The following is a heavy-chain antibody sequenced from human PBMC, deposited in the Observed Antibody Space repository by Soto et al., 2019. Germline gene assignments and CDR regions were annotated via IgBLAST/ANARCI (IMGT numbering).Heavy chain of an antibody. CDR2: ISSNGGST. Sequence: EVQLLESGGGLVQPGGSLGLSCAASGFTFSSYAMHWVRQAPGKGLEYVSAISSNGGSTYYANSVKGRFTISRDNSKNTLYLQMGSLRAEDMAVYYCARESTGVTMVTTFENWFDPWGQGTLVTVSS. V-gene: IGHV3-64*01. D-gene: IGHD4-17*01. J-gene: IGHJ5*02. CDR1: GFTFSSYA. CDR3: ARESTGVTMVTTFENWFDP.